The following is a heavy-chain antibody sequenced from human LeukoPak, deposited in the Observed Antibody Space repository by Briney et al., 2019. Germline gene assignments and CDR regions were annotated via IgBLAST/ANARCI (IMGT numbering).Heavy chain of an antibody. CDR1: GYTFTGYY. D-gene: IGHD1-14*01. V-gene: IGHV1-2*02. Sequence: ASVKVSCKASGYTFTGYYMHWVRQAPGQGLEWMGWINPNSGGINYAQKFQGRVTMTRDTSISTAYMELSRLRSDETAVYYCARVSSNIGIKTTRTFDYWGQGTLVTVSS. J-gene: IGHJ4*02. CDR2: INPNSGGI. CDR3: ARVSSNIGIKTTRTFDY.